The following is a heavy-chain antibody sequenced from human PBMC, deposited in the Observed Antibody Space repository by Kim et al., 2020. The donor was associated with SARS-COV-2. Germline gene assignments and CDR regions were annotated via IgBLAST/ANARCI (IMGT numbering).Heavy chain of an antibody. V-gene: IGHV3-23*01. CDR2: IGIGGGS. J-gene: IGHJ4*02. CDR3: ASRFIYFDY. Sequence: GGSLRLSCAASGFTFSSYAMTWVRQAPGKGLEWVSSIGIGGGSYYAEPVRGRFTISRDNSKNTLYLQMNSLRAEDSAVYFCASRFIYFDYWGQGTLVTVS. CDR1: GFTFSSYA.